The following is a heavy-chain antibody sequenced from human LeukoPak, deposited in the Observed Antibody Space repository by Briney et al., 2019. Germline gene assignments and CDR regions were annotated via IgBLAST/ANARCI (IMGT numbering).Heavy chain of an antibody. D-gene: IGHD3-22*01. CDR1: GYTFTSYY. CDR3: ARDPDPYYYDSSGYPDY. CDR2: INPSGGST. J-gene: IGHJ4*02. Sequence: GASVKVSCKASGYTFTSYYMHWVRQAPGQGLEWMGIINPSGGSTSYAQKFQGRVTMTRDTSTSTVYMELSSLRSEDTAVYYCARDPDPYYYDSSGYPDYWGQGTLVTVSS. V-gene: IGHV1-46*01.